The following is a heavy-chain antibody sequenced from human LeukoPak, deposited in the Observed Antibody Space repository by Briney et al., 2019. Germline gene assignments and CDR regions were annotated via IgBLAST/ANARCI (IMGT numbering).Heavy chain of an antibody. Sequence: RASVTVSCKASGYTFTGYYMHWVRQAPGQGLEWMGWINPNSGGTNYAQKFQGRVTMTRDTSISTAYMELSRLRSDDTAVYYCALFSGYYDFWSGLAVPLDYWGQGTLVTVSS. D-gene: IGHD3-3*01. CDR1: GYTFTGYY. CDR3: ALFSGYYDFWSGLAVPLDY. J-gene: IGHJ4*02. V-gene: IGHV1-2*02. CDR2: INPNSGGT.